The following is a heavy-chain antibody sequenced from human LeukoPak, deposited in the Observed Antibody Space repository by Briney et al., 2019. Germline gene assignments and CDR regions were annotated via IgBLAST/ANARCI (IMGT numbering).Heavy chain of an antibody. D-gene: IGHD6-13*01. J-gene: IGHJ4*02. CDR3: ARGRHPLAQQLAHIFFDY. CDR1: GGSFSGYY. V-gene: IGHV4-34*01. Sequence: PSETLSLNCAVYGGSFSGYYWSWIRQPPGKGLEWIGEINHSGSTNYNPSLKSRVTISVDTYKNQFSLKLSSVTAADTAVYYCARGRHPLAQQLAHIFFDYWGQGTLVTVSS. CDR2: INHSGST.